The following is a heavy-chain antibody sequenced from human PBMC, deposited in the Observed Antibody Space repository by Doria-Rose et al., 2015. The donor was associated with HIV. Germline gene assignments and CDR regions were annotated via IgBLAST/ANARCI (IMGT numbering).Heavy chain of an antibody. Sequence: QVTLKESGPVLVKPTETLTLTCTVSGVSLSSPGMGVSWIRQPPGKALEWLANIFSDDERSYKTSLKSRLTISRGTSKSQAVLTMTDMDPVDTATYYCARIESSRWYHKYYFDFWGQGTLVIVSA. CDR1: GVSLSSPGMG. J-gene: IGHJ4*02. CDR3: ARIESSRWYHKYYFDF. CDR2: IFSDDER. D-gene: IGHD6-13*01. V-gene: IGHV2-26*01.